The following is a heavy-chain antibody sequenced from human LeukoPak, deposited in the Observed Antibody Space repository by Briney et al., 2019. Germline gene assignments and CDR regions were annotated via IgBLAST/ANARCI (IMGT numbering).Heavy chain of an antibody. Sequence: SETLSLTCAVSGGSISSSNWWSWVRQPPGKGLEWIGSIYYSGSTYYNPSLKSRVTLSVDTSKNQFSLKLRSVTAADTAVYYCALSLPYYFDYWGQGTLVTVSS. CDR2: IYYSGST. J-gene: IGHJ4*02. D-gene: IGHD2-2*01. V-gene: IGHV4-39*01. CDR1: GGSISSSNW. CDR3: ALSLPYYFDY.